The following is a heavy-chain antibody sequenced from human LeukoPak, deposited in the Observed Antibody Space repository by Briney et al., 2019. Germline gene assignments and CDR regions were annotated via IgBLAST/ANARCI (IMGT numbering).Heavy chain of an antibody. J-gene: IGHJ2*01. D-gene: IGHD3-16*01. Sequence: SETPSLTCTVSGGSTSSRSHYWNWIRQPPGKGLEWIGGIYFGGRAAYNPSLKSRVTVSADTSKNHFSLTLSSVTAADTAFYYCARRGGGGGSLLDDWYFDLWGRGTLVTVSS. CDR2: IYFGGRA. V-gene: IGHV4-39*02. CDR3: ARRGGGGGSLLDDWYFDL. CDR1: GGSTSSRSHY.